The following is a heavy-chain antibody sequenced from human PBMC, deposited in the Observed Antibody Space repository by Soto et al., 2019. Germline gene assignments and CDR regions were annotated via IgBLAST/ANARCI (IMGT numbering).Heavy chain of an antibody. CDR3: AGAHQGYYHYGLDV. CDR2: INPNSGGT. J-gene: IGHJ6*02. V-gene: IGHV1-2*02. Sequence: KAPRDTKTGCYRRWVRPGPGQGLEWMGWINPNSGGTNYAQKFQGRVTMTRDTSISTAYMELSRLRSDDTAVYYCAGAHQGYYHYGLDVWGQGTTV. D-gene: IGHD2-2*01. CDR1: RDTKTGCY.